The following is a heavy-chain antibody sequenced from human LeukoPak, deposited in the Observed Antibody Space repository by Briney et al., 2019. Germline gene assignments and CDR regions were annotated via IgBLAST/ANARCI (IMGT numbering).Heavy chain of an antibody. Sequence: GGSLRLSCAASGFTFSSYWMSWVRQAPGKGLEWVANIKQDGSEKYYVDSVKGRFTISRDNAKNSLYLRMNSLRAEDTAVYYCAKASAMIVVVSKHFDYWGQGTLVTVSS. CDR2: IKQDGSEK. V-gene: IGHV3-7*03. CDR3: AKASAMIVVVSKHFDY. J-gene: IGHJ4*02. CDR1: GFTFSSYW. D-gene: IGHD3-22*01.